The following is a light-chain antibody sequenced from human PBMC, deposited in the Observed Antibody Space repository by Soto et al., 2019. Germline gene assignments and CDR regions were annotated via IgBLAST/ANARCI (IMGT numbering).Light chain of an antibody. CDR3: RGSYSSLAT. V-gene: IGKV1-39*01. CDR1: QSISSY. J-gene: IGKJ1*01. CDR2: AAS. Sequence: DIQMTQSPSSLSASVGDRVTITCRASQSISSYLNWYQQKPGKAPKLLIYAASSLQSGVPSRFSGSGSRTDCTLTISSLQPGDFATYCGRGSYSSLATFGQAPK.